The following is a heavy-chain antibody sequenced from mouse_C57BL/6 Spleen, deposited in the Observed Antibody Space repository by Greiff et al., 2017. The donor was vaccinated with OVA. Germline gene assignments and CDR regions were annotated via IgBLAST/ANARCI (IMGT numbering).Heavy chain of an antibody. CDR1: ASTFTTYG. CDR2: IHPSDSDT. Sequence: QVQLQQPGVELLKPGASVKLSCKASASTFTTYGMHWVKQRLGQGLEWIGRIHPSDSDTNYNQKFKGKATLTVDKSSSTAYMQLSSLTSEDSAVYYCAIWAAAQAWFAYWGQGTLVTVSA. CDR3: AIWAAAQAWFAY. D-gene: IGHD3-2*02. V-gene: IGHV1-74*01. J-gene: IGHJ3*01.